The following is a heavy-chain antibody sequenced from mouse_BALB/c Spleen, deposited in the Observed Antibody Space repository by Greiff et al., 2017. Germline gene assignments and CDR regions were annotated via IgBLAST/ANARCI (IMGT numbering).Heavy chain of an antibody. CDR3: ARAVGGYLDY. Sequence: VQLKESGPGLVKPSQSLSLTCSVTGYSITSGYYWNWIRQFPGNKLEWMGYISYDGSNNYNPSLKNRISITRDTSKNQFFLRLNSVTTEDTAGYCCARAVGGYLDYWGQGTALTVSS. D-gene: IGHD1-1*01. CDR2: ISYDGSN. J-gene: IGHJ2*01. V-gene: IGHV3-6*02. CDR1: GYSITSGYY.